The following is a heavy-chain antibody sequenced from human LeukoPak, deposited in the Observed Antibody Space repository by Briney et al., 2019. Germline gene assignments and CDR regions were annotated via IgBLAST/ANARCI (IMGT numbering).Heavy chain of an antibody. J-gene: IGHJ4*02. CDR2: VYQSGTT. CDR1: GFSISSGHY. Sequence: SETLSLTCTVSGFSISSGHYWGWVRQPPGAGLEWIGSVYQSGTTYYNPSLKSRVTTSVDMSKNQFSLRLRPVAAADTAVYYCARIFIRNGYSSYFDCWGQGTLVTVSS. CDR3: ARIFIRNGYSSYFDC. D-gene: IGHD5-18*01. V-gene: IGHV4-38-2*02.